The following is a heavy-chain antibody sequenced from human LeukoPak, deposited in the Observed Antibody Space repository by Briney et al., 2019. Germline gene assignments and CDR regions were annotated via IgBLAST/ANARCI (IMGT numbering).Heavy chain of an antibody. V-gene: IGHV3-30*18. D-gene: IGHD6-13*01. CDR2: ISYDGSNK. J-gene: IGHJ6*02. CDR1: GFTFSSYG. CDR3: AKDKLTSTYSSSWYAYYYYYGMDV. Sequence: PGGSLRLSCAASGFTFSSYGMHWVRQAPGKGLEWVAVISYDGSNKYYADSVKGRFTISRDNSKNTLYLQMNSLRAEGTAVYYCAKDKLTSTYSSSWYAYYYYYGMDVWGQGTTVTVSS.